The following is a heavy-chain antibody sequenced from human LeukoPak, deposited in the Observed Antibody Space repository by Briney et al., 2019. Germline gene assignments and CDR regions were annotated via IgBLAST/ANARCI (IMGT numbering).Heavy chain of an antibody. D-gene: IGHD3-22*01. V-gene: IGHV3-23*01. CDR2: ISGSGGST. CDR1: GFTFSSYA. J-gene: IGHJ4*02. Sequence: GGSLRLSCAASGFTFSSYAMSWVRQAPGKGLEWVSGISGSGGSTYYADSVKGRFTISRDNSKNTLYLQMNSLRAEDTAVYYCASHFPYYYDSSGYYYARWGQGTLVTVSS. CDR3: ASHFPYYYDSSGYYYAR.